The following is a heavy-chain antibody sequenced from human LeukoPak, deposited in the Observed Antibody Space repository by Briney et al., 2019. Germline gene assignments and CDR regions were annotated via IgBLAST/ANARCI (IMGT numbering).Heavy chain of an antibody. CDR3: AKDAAPAGRTYWYFDL. CDR2: LYADGGT. D-gene: IGHD3-10*01. Sequence: PGGSLRLSCAASGFTVSSNYMNWVRQAPGKGLEWVSVLYADGGTAYADSVKGRFTVSRDNSKNTLYLQMNSLRVEDTAVYYCAKDAAPAGRTYWYFDLWGRGTLVTVSS. J-gene: IGHJ2*01. V-gene: IGHV3-66*01. CDR1: GFTVSSNY.